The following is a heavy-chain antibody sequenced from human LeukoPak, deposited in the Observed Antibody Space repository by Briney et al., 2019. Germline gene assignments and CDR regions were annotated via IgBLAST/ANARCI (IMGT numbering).Heavy chain of an antibody. J-gene: IGHJ6*02. V-gene: IGHV1-46*01. Sequence: ASVKVSCKASGYTLTTYYLHWVRQAPGQGLEWMGVISPSGGSTIYAQKFQGGVTMTRDTSTGTVYMELSSLGSEDTAVYYCARRTDYYYHGMDVWGQGTTVTVSS. CDR3: ARRTDYYYHGMDV. CDR2: ISPSGGST. D-gene: IGHD1-1*01. CDR1: GYTLTTYY.